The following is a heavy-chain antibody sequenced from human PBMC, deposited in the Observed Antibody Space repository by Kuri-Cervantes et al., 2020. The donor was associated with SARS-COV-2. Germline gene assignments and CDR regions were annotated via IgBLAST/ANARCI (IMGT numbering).Heavy chain of an antibody. Sequence: SETLSLTCTVSHEPLYSSSHFWGWIRQSPGKGLEWIGSVFYSGTTYYNPSLQSRVTVSVDLSKNQFSLSLQSVTAADTAVYYCARQMMSSITIFGVVITRNWFDPWGQGTLVTVSS. CDR1: HEPLYSSSHF. V-gene: IGHV4-39*01. D-gene: IGHD3-3*01. J-gene: IGHJ5*02. CDR2: VFYSGTT. CDR3: ARQMMSSITIFGVVITRNWFDP.